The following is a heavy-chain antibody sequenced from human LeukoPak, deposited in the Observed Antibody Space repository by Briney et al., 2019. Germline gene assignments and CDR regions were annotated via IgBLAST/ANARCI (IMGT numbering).Heavy chain of an antibody. D-gene: IGHD2-15*01. Sequence: GGSLRLSCVGSGFTFAGYGMTWVRQAPGKGLEWVSSISGSGDNTYYADSVKGRFTISRDNSKNTLFLQMNSLRAEDTALYYCARLVVAATVYWGQGTLVTVSS. CDR1: GFTFAGYG. J-gene: IGHJ4*02. CDR3: ARLVVAATVY. V-gene: IGHV3-23*01. CDR2: ISGSGDNT.